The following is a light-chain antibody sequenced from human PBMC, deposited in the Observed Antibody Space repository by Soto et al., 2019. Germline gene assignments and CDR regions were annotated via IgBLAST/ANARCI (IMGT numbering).Light chain of an antibody. J-gene: IGLJ3*02. Sequence: QPVLTQPPSASGTPGQRVTISCSGSSSNIGGNTVSWYQQLPATAPKLIIYNYSQRPSGVPDRFSGSKSGTSASLAISGLQSEDEADYYCSAWDDSLNGRVFGGGTKLTVL. CDR1: SSNIGGNT. CDR3: SAWDDSLNGRV. V-gene: IGLV1-44*01. CDR2: NYS.